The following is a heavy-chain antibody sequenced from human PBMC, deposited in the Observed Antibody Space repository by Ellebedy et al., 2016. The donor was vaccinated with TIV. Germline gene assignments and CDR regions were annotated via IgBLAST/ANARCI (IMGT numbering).Heavy chain of an antibody. CDR2: IYYSGST. Sequence: SETLSLXXTVSGGSISSGAYYWTWIRQPPGKGLEWIGYIYYSGSTYYNPSLKSRVTISVDTSKNQFSLQLSSVTAADTAVYYCATHIQLWVAFDYWGQGTLVTVSS. D-gene: IGHD5-18*01. V-gene: IGHV4-30-4*01. J-gene: IGHJ4*02. CDR1: GGSISSGAYY. CDR3: ATHIQLWVAFDY.